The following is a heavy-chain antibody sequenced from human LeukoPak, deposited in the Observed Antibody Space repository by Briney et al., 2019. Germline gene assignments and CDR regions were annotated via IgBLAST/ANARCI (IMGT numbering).Heavy chain of an antibody. V-gene: IGHV1-8*03. CDR1: GYTFTSYD. Sequence: ASVKVSCKASGYTFTSYDINWVRQATGQGLEWMGWMNPNSGNTGYAQKFQGRVTVTRNTSISTAYMELSSLRSEDTAVYYCARGKKYCSSTSCSRPIDYYYYMDVWGKGTTVTVSS. CDR2: MNPNSGNT. J-gene: IGHJ6*03. CDR3: ARGKKYCSSTSCSRPIDYYYYMDV. D-gene: IGHD2-2*01.